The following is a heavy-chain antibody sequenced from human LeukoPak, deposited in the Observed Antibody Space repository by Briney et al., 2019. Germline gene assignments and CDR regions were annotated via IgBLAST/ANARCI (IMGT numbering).Heavy chain of an antibody. Sequence: PGGSLRLSCAASGFTVSSNYMSWVRQAPGKGLEWVSVLYSGGSTYYADSVKGRFSSSRDNSKNTLYLQMNSLRAEDTAVYYCARWGSGYYDYYYGMDVWGQGNTVTVSS. J-gene: IGHJ6*02. CDR1: GFTVSSNY. D-gene: IGHD3-22*01. CDR2: LYSGGST. CDR3: ARWGSGYYDYYYGMDV. V-gene: IGHV3-66*01.